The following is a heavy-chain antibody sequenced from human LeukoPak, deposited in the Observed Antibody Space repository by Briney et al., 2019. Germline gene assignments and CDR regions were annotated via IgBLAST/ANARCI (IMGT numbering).Heavy chain of an antibody. V-gene: IGHV1-18*01. CDR1: GYTFINYG. CDR2: ISAYKSNT. CDR3: ARDRYGGYQLLGVWYFDY. Sequence: ASVKVSCKASGYTFINYGISWVRQAPGQGLEWMGWISAYKSNTNYAQKVQGRVTMTRDTSTSTAYMELSSLRSEDTAVYYCARDRYGGYQLLGVWYFDYWGQGTLVTVSS. J-gene: IGHJ4*02. D-gene: IGHD2-2*01.